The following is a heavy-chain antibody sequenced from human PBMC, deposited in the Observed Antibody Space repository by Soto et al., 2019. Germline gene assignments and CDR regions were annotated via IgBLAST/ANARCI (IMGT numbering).Heavy chain of an antibody. V-gene: IGHV4-4*07. CDR2: IYASGST. D-gene: IGHD3-10*01. Sequence: SETLSLTCTVSGGSISSYYWSWIRQPAGKGLEWIGRIYASGSTNYNPSLKSRVTMSVDTSKNQFSLKLSSVTAADTAVYYCARVRSFRGGYPLFDPWGQGTLVTVSS. CDR1: GGSISSYY. J-gene: IGHJ5*02. CDR3: ARVRSFRGGYPLFDP.